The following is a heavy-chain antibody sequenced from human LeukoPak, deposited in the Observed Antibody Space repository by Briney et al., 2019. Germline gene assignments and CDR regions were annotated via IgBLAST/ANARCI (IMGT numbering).Heavy chain of an antibody. V-gene: IGHV4-39*07. J-gene: IGHJ3*02. CDR1: GGSISSSSYY. D-gene: IGHD6-19*01. Sequence: SETLSLTCTVSGGSISSSSYYWGWIRQPPGKGLEGIGSIYYSGSTYYNPSLKSRVTISVDTSKNQFSLKLSSVTAADTAVYYCARDRAVEDAFDIWGQGTMVTVSS. CDR3: ARDRAVEDAFDI. CDR2: IYYSGST.